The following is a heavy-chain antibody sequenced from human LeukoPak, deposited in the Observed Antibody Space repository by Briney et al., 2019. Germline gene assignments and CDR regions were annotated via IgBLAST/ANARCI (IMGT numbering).Heavy chain of an antibody. CDR3: ARGGGYYGY. CDR1: GGSFSGYY. CDR2: INHSGST. J-gene: IGHJ4*02. V-gene: IGHV4-34*01. Sequence: SETLSLTCAVYGGSFSGYYWSWIRQPPGKGLEWIGEINHSGSTNYNPSLKSRVTISVDTSKSQFSLKLSSVTAADTAVYYCARGGGYYGYWGQGTLVTVSS. D-gene: IGHD3-3*01.